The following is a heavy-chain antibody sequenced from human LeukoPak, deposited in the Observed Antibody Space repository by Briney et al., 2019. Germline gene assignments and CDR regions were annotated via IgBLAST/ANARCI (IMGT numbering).Heavy chain of an antibody. CDR2: INHSGST. D-gene: IGHD6-6*01. Sequence: PSETLSLTCVVYGGSFSGYYWSWIRQPPGKGLEWIGEINHSGSTNYNPSLKSRVTISVDTSDNQFSLNLSSETAADTAVYYCARVIAEQLGGLDYWGQGTLVTVSS. J-gene: IGHJ4*02. CDR3: ARVIAEQLGGLDY. V-gene: IGHV4-34*01. CDR1: GGSFSGYY.